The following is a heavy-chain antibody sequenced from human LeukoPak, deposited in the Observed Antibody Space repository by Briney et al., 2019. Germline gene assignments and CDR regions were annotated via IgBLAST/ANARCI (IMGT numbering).Heavy chain of an antibody. J-gene: IGHJ4*02. CDR2: FYYTGRT. D-gene: IGHD5/OR15-5a*01. CDR3: ARHLSSVSTNGY. CDR1: GGSISSGSYY. Sequence: SETLSLTCTVSGGSISSGSYYWGWIRQPPGKGLEWIGSFYYTGRTYYNPSLKSRVTISADTSKNQFSLKVTSVTAADTAVYYCARHLSSVSTNGYWGQGTLVSVSS. V-gene: IGHV4-39*01.